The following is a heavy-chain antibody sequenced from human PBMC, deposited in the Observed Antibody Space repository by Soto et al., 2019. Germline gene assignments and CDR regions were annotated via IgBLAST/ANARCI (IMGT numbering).Heavy chain of an antibody. CDR2: ISSSGSTI. Sequence: PGGSLRLSCAASGFTFSSYSMNWVRQAPGKGLEWVSSISSSGSTIYYADSVKGRFTISRDNAKNSLYLQMNSLRAEDTAVYYCAREDSSGYYFSAFDIWGQGTMVTVSS. D-gene: IGHD3-22*01. CDR1: GFTFSSYS. CDR3: AREDSSGYYFSAFDI. V-gene: IGHV3-48*04. J-gene: IGHJ3*02.